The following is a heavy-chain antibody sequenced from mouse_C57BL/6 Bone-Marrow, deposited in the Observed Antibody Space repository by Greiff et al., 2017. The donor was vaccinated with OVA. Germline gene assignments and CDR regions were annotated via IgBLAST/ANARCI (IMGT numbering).Heavy chain of an antibody. V-gene: IGHV3-6*01. J-gene: IGHJ2*01. CDR3: AGGLTFDY. CDR2: ISYDGSN. Sequence: VQLKESGPGLVKPSQSLSLTCSVTGYSITSGYYWNWIRQFPGNKLEWMGYISYDGSNNYNPSLKNRISITRDTSKNQFFLKLNSVTTEDTATYYCAGGLTFDYWGQGTTLTVSS. D-gene: IGHD4-1*01. CDR1: GYSITSGYY.